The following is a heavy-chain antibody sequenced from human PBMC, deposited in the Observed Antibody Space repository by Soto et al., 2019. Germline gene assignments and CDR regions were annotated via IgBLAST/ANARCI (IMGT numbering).Heavy chain of an antibody. D-gene: IGHD3-3*01. CDR2: IIPIFGTA. CDR3: ARTEVGVVIRNYGMDV. V-gene: IGHV1-69*01. Sequence: QVQLVQSGAEVKKPGSSVKVSCKASGGTFSSYAISWVRQAPGQGLEWMGGIIPIFGTANYAQKFQGRVTITADESTGTAYMELSSLRSEDTAVYYCARTEVGVVIRNYGMDVWGQGTTVTVSS. CDR1: GGTFSSYA. J-gene: IGHJ6*02.